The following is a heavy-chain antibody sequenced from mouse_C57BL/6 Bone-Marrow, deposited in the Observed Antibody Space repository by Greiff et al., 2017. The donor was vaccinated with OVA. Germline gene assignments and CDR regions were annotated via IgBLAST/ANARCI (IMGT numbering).Heavy chain of an antibody. CDR3: ARDGRRRGYWYVDV. Sequence: QVQLKQSGAELVRPGASVKLSCKASGYTFTDYYINWVKQRPGQGLEWIARIYPGSGNTYYNEKFKGKATLTAEKSSSTAYMQLSSLTSEDSAVYFCARDGRRRGYWYVDVWGTGTTVTVSS. CDR1: GYTFTDYY. CDR2: IYPGSGNT. V-gene: IGHV1-76*01. J-gene: IGHJ1*03. D-gene: IGHD1-1*01.